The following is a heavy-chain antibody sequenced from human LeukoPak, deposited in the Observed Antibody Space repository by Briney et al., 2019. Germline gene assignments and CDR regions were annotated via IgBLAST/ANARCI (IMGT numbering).Heavy chain of an antibody. CDR2: ISTGDST. J-gene: IGHJ4*02. D-gene: IGHD3-22*01. CDR3: ARGRRVVVITTGFGY. V-gene: IGHV3-66*02. Sequence: GGSLRLSCAASGFTFSTYVMNWVRQAPGKGLEWVSHISTGDSTYYPDSVKGRFTVSRDRSKNTLYLQMNSLRAEDTAVYYCARGRRVVVITTGFGYWGQGTLVTVSS. CDR1: GFTFSTYV.